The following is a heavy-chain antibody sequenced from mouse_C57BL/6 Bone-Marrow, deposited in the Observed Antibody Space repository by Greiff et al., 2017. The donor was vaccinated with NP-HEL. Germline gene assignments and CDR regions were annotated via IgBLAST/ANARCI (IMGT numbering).Heavy chain of an antibody. J-gene: IGHJ1*03. CDR2: ISYSGST. D-gene: IGHD1-1*01. CDR3: ARYYYGSPWYFDV. CDR1: GYSITSDY. Sequence: EVQRVESGPGLAKPSQTLSLTCSVTGYSITSDYWNWIRKFPGNKLEYMGYISYSGSTYYNPSLKSRISITRDTSKNQYYLQLNSVTTEDTATYYCARYYYGSPWYFDVWGTGTTVTVSS. V-gene: IGHV3-8*01.